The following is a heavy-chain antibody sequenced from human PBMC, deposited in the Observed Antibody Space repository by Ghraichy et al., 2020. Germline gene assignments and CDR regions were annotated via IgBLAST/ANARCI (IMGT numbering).Heavy chain of an antibody. V-gene: IGHV4-34*01. J-gene: IGHJ6*03. D-gene: IGHD3-22*01. CDR1: GGSFSGYY. CDR2: INHSGST. CDR3: ARGRADYNDSSGYYSTLYYYYYYMDV. Sequence: SETLSLTCAVYGGSFSGYYWSWIRQPPGKGLEWIGEINHSGSTNYNPSLKSRVTISVDTSKNQLSLKLSSVTAADTAVYYCARGRADYNDSSGYYSTLYYYYYYMDVWGKGTTVTVSS.